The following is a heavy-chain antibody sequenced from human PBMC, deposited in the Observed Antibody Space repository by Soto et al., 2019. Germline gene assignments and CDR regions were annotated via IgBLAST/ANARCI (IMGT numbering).Heavy chain of an antibody. CDR2: IIPIFGTA. D-gene: IGHD3-22*01. J-gene: IGHJ6*02. CDR3: ARHPYYYDSSGYYSHYYYGMDV. V-gene: IGHV1-69*01. CDR1: GGTFSSYA. Sequence: QVQLVQSGAEVKKPGSSVKVSCKASGGTFSSYAISWVRQAPGQGLEWMGGIIPIFGTANYAQKFQGRVTNTPDESNSNAYKELSSLRSEDTAVYYCARHPYYYDSSGYYSHYYYGMDVWGQGTTVTVSS.